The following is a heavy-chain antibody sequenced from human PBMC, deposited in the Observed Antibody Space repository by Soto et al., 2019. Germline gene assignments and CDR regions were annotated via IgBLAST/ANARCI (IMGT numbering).Heavy chain of an antibody. J-gene: IGHJ5*02. Sequence: SETLSLTCTVSGGSISSGGYYWSWIRQHPGKGLEWIGYIYYSGSTYYNPSLKSRVTISVDTSKNHFSLKLSSVTAADTAVYYCARDTPPPYCISTSCYGLDPWGQGTLVTVSS. V-gene: IGHV4-31*03. D-gene: IGHD2-2*01. CDR1: GGSISSGGYY. CDR2: IYYSGST. CDR3: ARDTPPPYCISTSCYGLDP.